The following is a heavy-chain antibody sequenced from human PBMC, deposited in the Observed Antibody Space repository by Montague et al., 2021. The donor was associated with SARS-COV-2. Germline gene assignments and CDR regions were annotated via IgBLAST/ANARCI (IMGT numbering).Heavy chain of an antibody. CDR1: GFTFSTYW. V-gene: IGHV3-74*01. Sequence: SLRLSCAASGFTFSTYWMYWIRQVPGKGLAWVSRINPDGDATPYADSVKGRFTISRDNSKSILYLQMNSLRGEDTAVYYCARSNLHDYADYWGRGNLVTVSS. CDR2: INPDGDAT. D-gene: IGHD4/OR15-4a*01. CDR3: ARSNLHDYADY. J-gene: IGHJ4*02.